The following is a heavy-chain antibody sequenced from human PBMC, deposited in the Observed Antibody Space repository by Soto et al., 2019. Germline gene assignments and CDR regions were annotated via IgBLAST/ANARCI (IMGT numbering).Heavy chain of an antibody. V-gene: IGHV3-23*01. CDR2: ISGSGGTT. CDR1: GFTFSSDA. CDR3: AKGPLYGDYVSG. J-gene: IGHJ4*02. Sequence: EVQLLESGGGLVQPGGSLRLSCAASGFTFSSDAMSWVRQAPGKGLEWVSTISGSGGTTYYADSVKGRFTISRDNSKNTLYLQMNSLRAEDTSVYYCAKGPLYGDYVSGWGQGTLVTVSS. D-gene: IGHD4-17*01.